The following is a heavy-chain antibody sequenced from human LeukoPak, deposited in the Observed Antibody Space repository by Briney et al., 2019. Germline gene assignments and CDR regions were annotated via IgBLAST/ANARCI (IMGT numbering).Heavy chain of an antibody. V-gene: IGHV3-23*01. D-gene: IGHD3-16*01. CDR2: ISGSGGST. J-gene: IGHJ4*02. Sequence: GGSLRLSCAASGFTFSSYAMSWVRQAPGKGLEWVSAISGSGGSTYYADSVKGRFTISRDNSKNTLYLQMNSLRAEDTAVYYCAPFLEGVSFGDYWGQGTLVTVSS. CDR1: GFTFSSYA. CDR3: APFLEGVSFGDY.